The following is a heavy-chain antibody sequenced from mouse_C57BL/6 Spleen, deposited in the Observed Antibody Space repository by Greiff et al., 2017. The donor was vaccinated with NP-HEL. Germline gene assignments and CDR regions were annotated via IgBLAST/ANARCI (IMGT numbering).Heavy chain of an antibody. Sequence: QVHVKQSGAELARPGASVKLSCKASGYTFTSYGISWVKQRTGQGLEWIGEIYPRSGNTYYNEKFKGKATLTADKSSSTAYMELRSLTSEDSAVYFCARKKNLYYGNLTAMDYWGQGTSVTVSS. J-gene: IGHJ4*01. V-gene: IGHV1-81*01. D-gene: IGHD2-1*01. CDR1: GYTFTSYG. CDR2: IYPRSGNT. CDR3: ARKKNLYYGNLTAMDY.